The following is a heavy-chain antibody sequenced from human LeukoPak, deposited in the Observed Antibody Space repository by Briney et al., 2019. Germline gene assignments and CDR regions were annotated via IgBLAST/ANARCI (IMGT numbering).Heavy chain of an antibody. CDR2: INHSGST. CDR3: ARGVRAAAGILGEYYYYYMDV. Sequence: SETLSLTCAVYGGSFSGYYWSWIRQPPGKGLEWIGEINHSGSTNYNPSLKSRVTISVDTSKNQFSLKLSSVTAADTAVYYCARGVRAAAGILGEYYYYYMDVWGKGTTVTISS. CDR1: GGSFSGYY. D-gene: IGHD6-13*01. V-gene: IGHV4-34*01. J-gene: IGHJ6*03.